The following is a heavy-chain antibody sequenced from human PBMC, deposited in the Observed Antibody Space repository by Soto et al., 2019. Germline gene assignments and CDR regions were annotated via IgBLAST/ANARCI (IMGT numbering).Heavy chain of an antibody. CDR2: ISAYNGNT. Sequence: ASVKVSCKASGYTFTSYGISWVRQAPGQGLEWMGWISAYNGNTNYAQKLQGRVTMTTDTSTSTAYMELRSLRSDDTAVYYCARGSDSSSSAYYYYYGMDVWGQGTTVTVSS. CDR1: GYTFTSYG. D-gene: IGHD6-6*01. CDR3: ARGSDSSSSAYYYYYGMDV. V-gene: IGHV1-18*01. J-gene: IGHJ6*02.